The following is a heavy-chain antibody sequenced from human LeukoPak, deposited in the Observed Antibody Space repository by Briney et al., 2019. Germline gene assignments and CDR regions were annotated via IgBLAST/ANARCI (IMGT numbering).Heavy chain of an antibody. J-gene: IGHJ5*01. V-gene: IGHV5-51*01. Sequence: GESLKISCKASGYDFTKYWIGWVRQMPGKGLEWIGIIYPREAETKSSPTFQAQVTISADKSITTAYLLWSSLKASDSAMDYCARQTSVWYEDNWFDSWGQGTLVTVSS. CDR2: IYPREAET. CDR3: ARQTSVWYEDNWFDS. D-gene: IGHD6-19*01. CDR1: GYDFTKYW.